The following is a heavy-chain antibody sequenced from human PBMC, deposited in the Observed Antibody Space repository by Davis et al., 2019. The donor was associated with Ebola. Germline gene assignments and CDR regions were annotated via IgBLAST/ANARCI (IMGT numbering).Heavy chain of an antibody. CDR2: IYYSGST. V-gene: IGHV4-59*08. Sequence: SGTLSLTCTVSGGSISSYYWSWIRQPPGKGLEWIGYIYYSGSTNYNPSLKSRVTISVDTSKNQFSLKLSSVTAADTAVYYCARQAARITMVRGVHYYYYYGMDVWGQGTTVTVSS. CDR1: GGSISSYY. CDR3: ARQAARITMVRGVHYYYYYGMDV. D-gene: IGHD3-10*01. J-gene: IGHJ6*02.